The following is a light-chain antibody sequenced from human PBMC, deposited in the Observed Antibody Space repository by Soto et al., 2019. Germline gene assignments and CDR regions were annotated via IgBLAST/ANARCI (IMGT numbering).Light chain of an antibody. V-gene: IGKV1D-16*01. J-gene: IGKJ1*01. CDR1: QSINNW. CDR3: QQYYSYPPT. CDR2: ATF. Sequence: DVQMTQSPSSLSASVGDRVSITCRASQSINNWLAWYQQKPGKAPKSLIYATFSLQSGVPSRFSGSGSGTDFTLTISCLQSEDFATYYCQQYYSYPPTFGQGTKVDI.